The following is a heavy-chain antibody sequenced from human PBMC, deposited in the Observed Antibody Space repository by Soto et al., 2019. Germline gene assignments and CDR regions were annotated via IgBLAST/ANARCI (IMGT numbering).Heavy chain of an antibody. D-gene: IGHD3-10*01. CDR2: IYYSGST. J-gene: IGHJ5*02. CDR3: ARHELLWFGERNWFDP. V-gene: IGHV4-39*01. CDR1: GGSISSSSYY. Sequence: QLQLQESGPGLVKPSETLSLTCTVSGGSISSSSYYWGWIRQPPGKGLEWIGSIYYSGSTYYNPSLKSRVTISVDTSKNQFSLTLSSVTAADTAVYYCARHELLWFGERNWFDPWGQGTLVTVSS.